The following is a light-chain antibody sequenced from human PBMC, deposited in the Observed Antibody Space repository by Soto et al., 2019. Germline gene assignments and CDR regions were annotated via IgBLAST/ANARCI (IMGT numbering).Light chain of an antibody. J-gene: IGLJ2*01. Sequence: QSVLTQPPSVSGAPGQRVTISCTGSSSNIGAGYDVHWYQQLPGTAPKLLIFINNNRPSGVPDRFSGFKSGTSASLAITGLQAEDEADYDCQSYDSSLSGSGFGGGTKLTVL. CDR2: INN. V-gene: IGLV1-40*01. CDR3: QSYDSSLSGSG. CDR1: SSNIGAGYD.